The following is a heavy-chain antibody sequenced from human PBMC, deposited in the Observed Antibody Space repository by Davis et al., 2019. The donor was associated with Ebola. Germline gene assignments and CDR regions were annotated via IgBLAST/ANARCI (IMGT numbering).Heavy chain of an antibody. V-gene: IGHV1-18*01. CDR3: ATSHSSGWLGY. CDR1: GYTFTSYG. D-gene: IGHD6-19*01. CDR2: ISAYNGNT. Sequence: ASVKVSCKASGYTFTSYGISWVRQAPGQGVEWMGWISAYNGNTNYAQKLQGRVTMTTDTSTSTAYMELRSLRSDDTAVYYCATSHSSGWLGYWGQGTLVTVSS. J-gene: IGHJ4*02.